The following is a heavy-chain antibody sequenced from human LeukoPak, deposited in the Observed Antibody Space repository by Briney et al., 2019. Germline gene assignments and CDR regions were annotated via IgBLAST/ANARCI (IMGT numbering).Heavy chain of an antibody. Sequence: SVKVSCKASGYTFTGYYMHWVRQAPGQGLEWMGGIIPIFGTANYAQKFQGRVTITADESTSTAYMELSSLRSDGTAVYYCAREIIVGATWGAFDIWGQGTMVTVSS. CDR2: IIPIFGTA. D-gene: IGHD1-26*01. CDR1: GYTFTGYY. CDR3: AREIIVGATWGAFDI. J-gene: IGHJ3*02. V-gene: IGHV1-69*13.